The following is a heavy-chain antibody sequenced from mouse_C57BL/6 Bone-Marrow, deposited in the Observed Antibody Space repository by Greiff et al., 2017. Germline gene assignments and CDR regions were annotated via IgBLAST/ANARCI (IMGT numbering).Heavy chain of an antibody. CDR1: GYAFTNYL. V-gene: IGHV1-54*01. CDR2: INPGSGGT. J-gene: IGHJ3*01. CDR3: ARGGVY. Sequence: QVQLQQSGAELVRPGTSVKVSCKASGYAFTNYLIEWVKQRPGQGLEWIGVINPGSGGTNYNEKFKGKATLTADKYSSTAYMQLSSLTSEDSAVYFCARGGVYWGQGTLVTVSA.